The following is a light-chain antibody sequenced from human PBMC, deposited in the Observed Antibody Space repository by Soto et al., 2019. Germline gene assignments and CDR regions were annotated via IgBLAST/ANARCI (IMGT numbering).Light chain of an antibody. CDR2: GAS. V-gene: IGKV3-11*01. J-gene: IGKJ5*01. CDR1: QSVHTF. Sequence: EIVLTQSPDTLTLSPGEGASLSCRASQSVHTFLAWYQQKPGQAPRLLIYGASTRATGVPARFSGSGSGTDFTLTTSSLEPEDFAVYYCHQRSNWPPDTFGQGTRLEIK. CDR3: HQRSNWPPDT.